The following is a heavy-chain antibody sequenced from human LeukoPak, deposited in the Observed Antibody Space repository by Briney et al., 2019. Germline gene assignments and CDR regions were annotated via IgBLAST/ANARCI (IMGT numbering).Heavy chain of an antibody. CDR1: GFTFSSYA. V-gene: IGHV3-15*01. CDR2: IKSKTDGGTT. CDR3: TLPWGSGSYYDY. D-gene: IGHD3-10*01. J-gene: IGHJ4*02. Sequence: GGSLRLSCAASGFTFSSYAMHWVRQAPGKGLEWVGHIKSKTDGGTTDYAAPVKGRFTISRDDSKNTLFLQMNSLKTEDTAVYYCTLPWGSGSYYDYWGQGTLVTVSS.